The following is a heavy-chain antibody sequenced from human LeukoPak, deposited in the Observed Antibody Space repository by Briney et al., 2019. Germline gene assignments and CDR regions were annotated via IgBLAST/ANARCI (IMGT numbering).Heavy chain of an antibody. CDR3: ARDWELGY. Sequence: SETLSLTCTVSDGSISHYYWNWIRQPPGKGLEWIGNINYSGNTNYNPSLKTRVTILVDTSKNQFSLTLRSVTAADTALYYCARDWELGYWGQGTLVTVSS. D-gene: IGHD1-7*01. CDR1: DGSISHYY. V-gene: IGHV4-59*01. CDR2: INYSGNT. J-gene: IGHJ4*02.